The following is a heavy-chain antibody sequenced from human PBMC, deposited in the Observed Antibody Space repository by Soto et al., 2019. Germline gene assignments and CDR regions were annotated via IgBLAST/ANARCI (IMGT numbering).Heavy chain of an antibody. D-gene: IGHD2-15*01. Sequence: PGGSLRLSCATSGLTFSSYSMNWVRQAPGMGLEWVSSISSSSRYIYYADSVRGRFTISRDNAKNSLYLQINSLRAEDTAVYYCARDRLVAATSAPPYCYYGMDVWGQGTTVTVSS. CDR1: GLTFSSYS. CDR3: ARDRLVAATSAPPYCYYGMDV. V-gene: IGHV3-21*01. J-gene: IGHJ6*02. CDR2: ISSSSRYI.